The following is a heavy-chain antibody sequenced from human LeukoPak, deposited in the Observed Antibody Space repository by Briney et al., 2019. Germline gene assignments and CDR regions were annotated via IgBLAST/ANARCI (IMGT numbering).Heavy chain of an antibody. CDR1: GFNFSDYY. D-gene: IGHD2-15*01. Sequence: GGSLRLSCSASGFNFSDYYMSWIRQAPGRGLEWVSYISSSCNTIYYADSVKGRFTIPRDNVKTSVCLQMNSLSAEDTAVYYCAREGIWQTMDGYYFDYWGQGTLVTVSS. CDR3: AREGIWQTMDGYYFDY. J-gene: IGHJ4*02. CDR2: ISSSCNTI. V-gene: IGHV3-11*04.